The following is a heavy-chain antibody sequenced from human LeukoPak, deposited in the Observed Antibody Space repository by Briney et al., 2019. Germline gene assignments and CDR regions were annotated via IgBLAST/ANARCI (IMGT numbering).Heavy chain of an antibody. CDR2: IIPILGIA. V-gene: IGHV1-69*04. CDR3: ARVDVVVPAATHWYFDL. CDR1: GGTFSSYA. Sequence: SVKVSCKASGGTFSSYAISWVRQAPGQGLEWMGRIIPILGIANYAQKFQGRVTITADKSTSTAYMELSSLRSEDTAVYYCARVDVVVPAATHWYFDLWGRGTLVTVSS. J-gene: IGHJ2*01. D-gene: IGHD2-2*01.